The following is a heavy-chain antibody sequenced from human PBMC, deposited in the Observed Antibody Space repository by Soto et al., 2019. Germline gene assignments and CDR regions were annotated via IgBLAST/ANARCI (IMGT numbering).Heavy chain of an antibody. CDR1: GFTFSSYA. CDR2: ISYDGSNK. V-gene: IGHV3-30-3*01. J-gene: IGHJ4*02. D-gene: IGHD6-25*01. CDR3: ARGRGYYFDY. Sequence: QVQLVESGGGVVQPGRSLRLSCAASGFTFSSYAMHWVRQAPGKGLEWVAVISYDGSNKYYADSVKGRFTISRDNSKNTLYLQINRLKAEDTAVYYCARGRGYYFDYWGQGTLVTVSS.